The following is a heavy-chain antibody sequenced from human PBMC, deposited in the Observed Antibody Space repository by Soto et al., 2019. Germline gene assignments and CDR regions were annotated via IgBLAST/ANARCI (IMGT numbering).Heavy chain of an antibody. V-gene: IGHV4-59*01. CDR1: GDSISGYY. CDR3: ARNQAGTVFGLPTHFYYMDV. Sequence: AETLSLPWTVSGDSISGYYWSWILQAPGKGLEWIGYTYYTGRTDYNPSLKSRVIISVNTSKNKFSLELTSVTAADTAVYYCARNQAGTVFGLPTHFYYMDVWGKGTTVTVSS. D-gene: IGHD3-3*01. J-gene: IGHJ6*03. CDR2: TYYTGRT.